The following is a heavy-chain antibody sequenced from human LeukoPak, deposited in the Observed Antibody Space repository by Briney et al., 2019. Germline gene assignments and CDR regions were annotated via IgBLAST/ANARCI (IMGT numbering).Heavy chain of an antibody. CDR3: AKYRFFGAFDI. CDR1: GFTFSSYG. J-gene: IGHJ3*02. Sequence: PGGTLRLSCAASGFTFSSYGMSWVRQAPGKGLEWVSAISDSGGSTYYADSVKGRFTISRDSSKNTLYLQMNSLRTEDTAVYYCAKYRFFGAFDIWGQGTMVTVSS. V-gene: IGHV3-23*01. CDR2: ISDSGGST. D-gene: IGHD1-14*01.